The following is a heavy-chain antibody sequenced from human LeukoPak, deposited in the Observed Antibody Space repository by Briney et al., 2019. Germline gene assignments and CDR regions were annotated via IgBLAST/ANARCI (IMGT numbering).Heavy chain of an antibody. V-gene: IGHV1-24*01. Sequence: ASVKVSCKVSGYTLTELSMHWVRQAPGKGLEWMGGFDPEDGETIYAQKFQGRVTMTEDTSTDTAYMELSSLRSEDTAVYYCATLYWQLYNYYYGMDVWGQGTTVTVSS. D-gene: IGHD1-1*01. CDR3: ATLYWQLYNYYYGMDV. CDR2: FDPEDGET. J-gene: IGHJ6*02. CDR1: GYTLTELS.